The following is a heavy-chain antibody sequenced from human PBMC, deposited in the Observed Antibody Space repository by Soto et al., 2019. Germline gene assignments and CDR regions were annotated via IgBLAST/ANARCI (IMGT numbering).Heavy chain of an antibody. CDR2: IITIFGTS. D-gene: IGHD3-9*01. CDR3: ARDLVYSDIFTGYYTESGPADV. CDR1: RGTYSNYA. J-gene: IGHJ6*02. V-gene: IGHV1-69*13. Sequence: SVKVSCKASRGTYSNYAISWVGPAPGRGLEWMGEIITIFGTSNYAKKFQGRVTITADESTSTAYMELSSLRSEDTAVYYCARDLVYSDIFTGYYTESGPADVWGQGTMVTVSS.